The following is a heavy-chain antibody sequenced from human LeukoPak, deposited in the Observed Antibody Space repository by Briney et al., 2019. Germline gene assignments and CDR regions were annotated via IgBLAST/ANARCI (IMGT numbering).Heavy chain of an antibody. CDR2: ISGSGGST. CDR3: AKVVHIVVVNDAFDI. CDR1: GFTFSSYA. J-gene: IGHJ3*02. V-gene: IGHV3-23*01. Sequence: PGGSLRLSXAASGFTFSSYAMSWVRQAPGKGLEWVSAISGSGGSTYYADSVKGRFTISRDNSKNTLYLQMNSLRAEDTAVYYCAKVVHIVVVNDAFDIWGQGTMVTVSS. D-gene: IGHD2-21*01.